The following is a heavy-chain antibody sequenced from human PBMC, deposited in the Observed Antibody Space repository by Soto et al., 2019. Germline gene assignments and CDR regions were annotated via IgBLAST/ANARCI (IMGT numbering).Heavy chain of an antibody. D-gene: IGHD5-12*01. CDR1: GYTFTSYA. CDR3: ARVDGYQYHFDY. Sequence: GASVKVSCKASGYTFTSYAMHWVRQAPGQRLEWMGWINAGNGNTKYSQKFQGRVTITRDTSASTAYMELSSLRSEDTAVYYCARVDGYQYHFDYWGQGTLVTVSS. CDR2: INAGNGNT. V-gene: IGHV1-3*01. J-gene: IGHJ4*02.